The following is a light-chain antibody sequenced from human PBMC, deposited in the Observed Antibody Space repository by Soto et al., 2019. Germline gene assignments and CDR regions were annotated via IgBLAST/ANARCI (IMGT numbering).Light chain of an antibody. CDR1: QSLLHSNGYNY. CDR3: MQALQTPLYT. Sequence: DIVMTQSPRSLPVTPGEPASISCRSSQSLLHSNGYNYLDWYLQKPGQSPQLLIYLGSNRASGAPDRFSGSVSGTDFTLKISRVEAEDVGVYYCMQALQTPLYTFGQGTKLEIK. J-gene: IGKJ2*01. V-gene: IGKV2-28*01. CDR2: LGS.